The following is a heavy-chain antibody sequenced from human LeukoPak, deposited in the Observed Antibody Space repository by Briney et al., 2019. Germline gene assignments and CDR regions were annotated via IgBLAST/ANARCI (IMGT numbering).Heavy chain of an antibody. V-gene: IGHV4-4*02. D-gene: IGHD2-15*01. CDR2: IFYIGSA. Sequence: SETLSLTCAVSGVSIGSGGYWSWVRQPPGKGLEWIGQIFYIGSAHYNPSFESRVIMSIDNSRNQLSLRFNSVTAADTAVYYCARHGSYSLAFWGQGALVTVSS. J-gene: IGHJ4*02. CDR1: GVSIGSGGY. CDR3: ARHGSYSLAF.